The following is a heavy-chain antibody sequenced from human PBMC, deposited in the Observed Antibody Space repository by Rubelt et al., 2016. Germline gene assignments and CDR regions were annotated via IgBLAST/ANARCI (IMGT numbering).Heavy chain of an antibody. D-gene: IGHD3-10*01. CDR2: SGGST. CDR3: ARGSPDYYYGSGRVYYYYGMDV. J-gene: IGHJ6*02. V-gene: IGHV3-53*04. Sequence: SGGSTYYADSVKGRFTISRHNSKNTLYLQMNSLRAEDTAVYYCARGSPDYYYGSGRVYYYYGMDVWGQGTTVTVSS.